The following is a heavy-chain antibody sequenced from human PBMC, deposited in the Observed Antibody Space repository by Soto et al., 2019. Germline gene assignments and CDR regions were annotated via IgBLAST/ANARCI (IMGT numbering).Heavy chain of an antibody. J-gene: IGHJ4*02. CDR3: ARGGGYDSFDY. CDR2: ISHLENT. Sequence: QLQLQESGSGVVKTSETLSLTCTVSGASISYGGFSWSWIRQSPGKGLEWIGYISHLENTYLHPSFKSRLTMSIDRTRNQFALKLSSVTAADMAVYYCARGGGYDSFDYWGQGVLVTVSS. V-gene: IGHV4-30-2*06. CDR1: GASISYGGFS. D-gene: IGHD5-12*01.